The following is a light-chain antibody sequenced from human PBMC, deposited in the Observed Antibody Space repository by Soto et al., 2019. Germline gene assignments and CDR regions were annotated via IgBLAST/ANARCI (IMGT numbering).Light chain of an antibody. CDR1: QSVRNY. CDR2: DAS. J-gene: IGKJ3*01. Sequence: EIMLTQSPATLSLSPGERATLSCRASQSVRNYLAWYQQKPGQAPRLLIYDASNRATGIPARFSGSGSGTDFTLTISSLEPEDFAVYYCQQRSNWPLTFGPGTKVDIK. CDR3: QQRSNWPLT. V-gene: IGKV3-11*01.